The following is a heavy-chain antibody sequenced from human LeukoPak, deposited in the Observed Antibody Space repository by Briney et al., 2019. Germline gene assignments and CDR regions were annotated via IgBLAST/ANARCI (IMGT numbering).Heavy chain of an antibody. CDR2: ISASGFST. CDR3: AKVDPATGTPGVFYYYYYMDV. V-gene: IGHV3-23*01. J-gene: IGHJ6*03. Sequence: TGGSLRLSCTGSGFTFSSHVMSWVRQVPGKGLEWVSAISASGFSTFYADSVKGRFTISRDNSKTSVSLQMNSLRAEYTAMYYCAKVDPATGTPGVFYYYYYMDVWGKGTTVTVSS. CDR1: GFTFSSHV. D-gene: IGHD4-17*01.